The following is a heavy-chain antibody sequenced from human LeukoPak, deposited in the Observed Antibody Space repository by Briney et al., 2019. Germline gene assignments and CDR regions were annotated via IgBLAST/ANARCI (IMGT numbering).Heavy chain of an antibody. CDR3: AKDLATINY. CDR2: ITGSGGST. J-gene: IGHJ4*02. V-gene: IGHV3-23*01. D-gene: IGHD5-12*01. Sequence: GGSLRLSCAASGFTFSSYVMSWVRQAPGKGLEWVSAITGSGGSTFYADSVKGRFTISRDNSKNTLYLQMTSLRAEDTAVYYCAKDLATINYWGQGTLVTVSS. CDR1: GFTFSSYV.